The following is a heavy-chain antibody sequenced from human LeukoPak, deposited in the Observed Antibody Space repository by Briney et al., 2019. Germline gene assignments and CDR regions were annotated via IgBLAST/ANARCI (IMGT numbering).Heavy chain of an antibody. J-gene: IGHJ6*03. V-gene: IGHV3-21*04. CDR2: ISSSSSYI. Sequence: PGGSLRLSCAASGFTFSTYNMNWVRQAPGKGLEWVSSISSSSSYIYYADSVKGRFTISRDNAKNSLYLQMNSLRAEDTALYHCAREASPTDEVVVPAAPYYYYYYYMDVWGKGTTVTVSS. CDR1: GFTFSTYN. CDR3: AREASPTDEVVVPAAPYYYYYYYMDV. D-gene: IGHD2-2*01.